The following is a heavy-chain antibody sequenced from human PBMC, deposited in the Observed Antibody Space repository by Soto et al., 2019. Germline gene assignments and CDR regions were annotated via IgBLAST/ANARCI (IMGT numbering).Heavy chain of an antibody. V-gene: IGHV1-18*01. D-gene: IGHD3-22*01. CDR2: ISAYNGNT. J-gene: IGHJ4*02. CDR1: GYTFTSYG. Sequence: ASVKVSCKASGYTFTSYGISWVRQAPGQGLEWMGWISAYNGNTNYAQKLQGRVTMTTDTSTSTAYMELRSLRSDDTAVYYCARGAPYYYDSSGYYYFWYWGQGTLVTVSS. CDR3: ARGAPYYYDSSGYYYFWY.